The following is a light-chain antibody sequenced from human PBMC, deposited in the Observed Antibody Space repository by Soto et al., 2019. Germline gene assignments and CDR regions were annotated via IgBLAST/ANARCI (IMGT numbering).Light chain of an antibody. Sequence: EILLTQSPVTLSLSPGERATLSCGASQSVSSKYLAWYQQKQGQPPKVLIYWASTRESGVPDRFSGSVSGTDGTITISSLKQEDGAVYYGQQSYNTPLTFGGGTKVDIK. CDR2: WAS. CDR3: QQSYNTPLT. J-gene: IGKJ4*01. V-gene: IGKV4-1*01. CDR1: QSVSSKY.